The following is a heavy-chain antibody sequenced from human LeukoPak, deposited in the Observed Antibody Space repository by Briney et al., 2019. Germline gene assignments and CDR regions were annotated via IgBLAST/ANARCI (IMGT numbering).Heavy chain of an antibody. Sequence: SETLSLTCTVSGGSISSYYWTWIRQPAGKGLEWIGRIHTSGSTNHNPSLKSRVTISVDTSKNQFSLKLSSVTAADTAVYYCARAPGGSYYNAYDYWGQGTLVTVSS. V-gene: IGHV4-4*07. CDR1: GGSISSYY. J-gene: IGHJ4*02. D-gene: IGHD3-10*01. CDR3: ARAPGGSYYNAYDY. CDR2: IHTSGST.